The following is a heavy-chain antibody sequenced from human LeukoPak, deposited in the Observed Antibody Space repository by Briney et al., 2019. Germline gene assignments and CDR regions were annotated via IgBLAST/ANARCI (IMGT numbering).Heavy chain of an antibody. CDR3: ARAGIVGAKKAFDI. J-gene: IGHJ3*02. Sequence: SVKVSCKASGGTFSSYAISWVRQAPGQGLEWMVGIIPILGTANYAQKLQGRVKITSAQPTSTAYMGLSRLRSEDTVVYFCARAGIVGAKKAFDIWGQGTMVTVSS. V-gene: IGHV1-69*13. CDR1: GGTFSSYA. CDR2: IIPILGTA. D-gene: IGHD1-26*01.